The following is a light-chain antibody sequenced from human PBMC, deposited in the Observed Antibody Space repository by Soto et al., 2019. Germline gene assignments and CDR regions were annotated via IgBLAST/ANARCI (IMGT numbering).Light chain of an antibody. J-gene: IGLJ2*01. CDR1: SGSIASNY. CDR3: QSYDSSTNVV. V-gene: IGLV6-57*02. CDR2: EDN. Sequence: NFMLTQPHSVSESPGKTVTISCTGSSGSIASNYVQWYQQRPGSAPTTVIYEDNQRPSGVPDRFSGSIDSSSNSASLTISXLXXXXXXDXYCQSYDSSTNVVFGGGTKLTV.